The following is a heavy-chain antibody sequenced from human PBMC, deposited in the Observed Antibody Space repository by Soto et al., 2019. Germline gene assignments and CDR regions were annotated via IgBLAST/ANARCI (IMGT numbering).Heavy chain of an antibody. D-gene: IGHD3-3*01. V-gene: IGHV1-8*01. J-gene: IGHJ6*03. CDR2: MNPNSGNT. CDR1: GYTFTSYD. CDR3: ARGSRTYYDFWSGPYYMDV. Sequence: ASVKVSCKASGYTFTSYDINWVRQATGQGLEWMGWMNPNSGNTGYAQKFQGRVTMTRNTSISTAYMELSSLRSEDTAVYYCARGSRTYYDFWSGPYYMDVWGKGTTVTV.